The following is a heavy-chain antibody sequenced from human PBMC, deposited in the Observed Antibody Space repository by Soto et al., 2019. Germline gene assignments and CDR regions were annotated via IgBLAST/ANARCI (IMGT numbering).Heavy chain of an antibody. Sequence: QVQLVQSGAEVKKPGASVKVSCKASGYTFTSYDINWVRQATGQGLEWMGWMNPNSGNTGYAQKFQGRVTMTRNTSISRAYRELSSLRSDDTDVYYCARARGPVAAHLGYWGQGTQVTVSS. CDR1: GYTFTSYD. D-gene: IGHD6-19*01. V-gene: IGHV1-8*01. CDR2: MNPNSGNT. CDR3: ARARGPVAAHLGY. J-gene: IGHJ4*02.